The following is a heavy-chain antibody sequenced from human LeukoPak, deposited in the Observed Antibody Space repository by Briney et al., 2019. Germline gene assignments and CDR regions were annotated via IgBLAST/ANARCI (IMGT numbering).Heavy chain of an antibody. D-gene: IGHD3-10*01. J-gene: IGHJ4*02. CDR1: GYTFTGYY. CDR2: INPNSGGT. Sequence: ASVKVSCKASGYTFTGYYMHWVRQAPGQGLEWMGWINPNSGGTNYAQKFQGRVTMTRDTSISTAYMELSRLRSDDTAVYCCARESMVRGVSRSFDYWGQGTLVTVSS. V-gene: IGHV1-2*02. CDR3: ARESMVRGVSRSFDY.